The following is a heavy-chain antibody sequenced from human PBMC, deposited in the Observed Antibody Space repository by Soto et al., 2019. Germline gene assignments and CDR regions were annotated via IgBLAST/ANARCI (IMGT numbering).Heavy chain of an antibody. J-gene: IGHJ6*04. CDR2: ISAYNGNT. CDR1: GYTFTSYG. CDR3: ARGWIVVVPAHHYGMDV. Sequence: GASVKVSCKASGYTFTSYGISWVRQAPGQRLERMGWISAYNGNTNYAQKLQGRVTMTTDTSTSTVYMELRSLRSDDTAVYYCARGWIVVVPAHHYGMDVWGKGTTVTVSS. D-gene: IGHD2-2*01. V-gene: IGHV1-18*01.